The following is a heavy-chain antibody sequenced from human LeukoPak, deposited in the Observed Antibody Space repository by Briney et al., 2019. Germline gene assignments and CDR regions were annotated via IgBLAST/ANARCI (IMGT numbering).Heavy chain of an antibody. D-gene: IGHD3-22*01. CDR1: GDNFSSYV. CDR2: IIPELDVA. CDR3: AREGVYSPDGSGYHRHAFDV. J-gene: IGHJ3*01. V-gene: IGHV1-69*04. Sequence: ASVKVSCKAPGDNFSSYVITWVRQAPGQGLEWMGRIIPELDVANLAQVFKGRVTITADKSTNTAHMELSGLRSDDTAVYYRAREGVYSPDGSGYHRHAFDVWGKGTVVIVSS.